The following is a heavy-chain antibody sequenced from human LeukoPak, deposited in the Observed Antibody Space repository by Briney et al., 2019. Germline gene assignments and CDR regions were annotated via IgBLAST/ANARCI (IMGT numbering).Heavy chain of an antibody. Sequence: ASVKVSCKVSGYTLTELSMHWVRQAPGKGLEWMGGFDPEDGETIYAQKFQGRVTMTEDTSTDTAYMELSSLRSEDTAVYYCARAGDLRYFDWYTPSNNWFDPWGQGTLVTVSS. V-gene: IGHV1-24*01. CDR1: GYTLTELS. D-gene: IGHD3-9*01. CDR3: ARAGDLRYFDWYTPSNNWFDP. CDR2: FDPEDGET. J-gene: IGHJ5*02.